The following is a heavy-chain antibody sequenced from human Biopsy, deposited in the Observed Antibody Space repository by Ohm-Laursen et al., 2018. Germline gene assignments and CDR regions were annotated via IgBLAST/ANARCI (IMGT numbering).Heavy chain of an antibody. D-gene: IGHD2-2*01. J-gene: IGHJ5*01. CDR1: GFTFGSYW. Sequence: SLRLSCAASGFTFGSYWMTWVRQAPGKGLEWVANIKQDGSEEYYVDSVKGRFTISRGNANNSLYLQVNSLRAEDTAVYFCARESSTSGRVRVDSWGQGTLVTVSS. CDR2: IKQDGSEE. V-gene: IGHV3-7*01. CDR3: ARESSTSGRVRVDS.